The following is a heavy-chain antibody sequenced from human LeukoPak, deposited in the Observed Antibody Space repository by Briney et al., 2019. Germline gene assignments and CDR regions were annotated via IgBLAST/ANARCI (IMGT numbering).Heavy chain of an antibody. V-gene: IGHV3-21*01. D-gene: IGHD6-19*01. CDR2: ISSSSIYI. Sequence: GGSLRLSCAASGFTFSSYSMNGVRQAPGKGLEWVSSISSSSIYIYYADSVKGRFTVSRDNAKNSLYLQMNSLRAEDTAVYYCARAVGSGWALDYWGQGTLVTVSS. CDR1: GFTFSSYS. CDR3: ARAVGSGWALDY. J-gene: IGHJ4*02.